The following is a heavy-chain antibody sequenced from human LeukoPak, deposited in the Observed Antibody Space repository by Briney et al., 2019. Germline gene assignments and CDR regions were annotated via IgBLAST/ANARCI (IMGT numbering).Heavy chain of an antibody. CDR2: IYYSGST. V-gene: IGHV4-59*01. J-gene: IGHJ3*02. CDR1: GGSISSYY. Sequence: SETLSLTCTVSGGSISSYYWSWIRQPPGKGLEWIGYIYYSGSTNYNPSLKGRVTISADTSKNQFSLKLSSVTAADTAVYYCARGDCSGGSCYSGAFDIWGQGTMVTVSS. CDR3: ARGDCSGGSCYSGAFDI. D-gene: IGHD2-15*01.